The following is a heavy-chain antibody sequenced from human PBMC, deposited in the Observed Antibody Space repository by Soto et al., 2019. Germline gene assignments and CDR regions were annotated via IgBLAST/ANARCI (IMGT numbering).Heavy chain of an antibody. J-gene: IGHJ6*03. CDR3: ARDKAVKGYYYYYMDV. V-gene: IGHV3-33*01. CDR1: GFTFSSYG. Sequence: QVQLVESGGGVVQPGRSLRLSCAASGFTFSSYGMHWVRQAPGKGLEWVAVIWYDGSNKYYADSVKGRFTISRDNSKNKLYLQMNSLRAEDTAVYYCARDKAVKGYYYYYMDVWGKGTTVTVSS. CDR2: IWYDGSNK. D-gene: IGHD4-17*01.